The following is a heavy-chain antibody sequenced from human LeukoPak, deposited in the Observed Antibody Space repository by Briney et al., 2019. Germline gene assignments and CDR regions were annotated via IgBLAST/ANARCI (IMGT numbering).Heavy chain of an antibody. CDR2: IYPGDSDT. J-gene: IGHJ5*02. CDR3: ARGIRVAGLYPYHLYNWFDP. V-gene: IGHV5-51*01. Sequence: GESLKISCKGSGYSFTNYWIGWVRQMPGKGLEWMGIIYPGDSDTRYSPSFQGQVTISADKSLSTAYLQWSSLKAPDTAMYYCARGIRVAGLYPYHLYNWFDPWGQGTLVTVSS. CDR1: GYSFTNYW. D-gene: IGHD6-19*01.